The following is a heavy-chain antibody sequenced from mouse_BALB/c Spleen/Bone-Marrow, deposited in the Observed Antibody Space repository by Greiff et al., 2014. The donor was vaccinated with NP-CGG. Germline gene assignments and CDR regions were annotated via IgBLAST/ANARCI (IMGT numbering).Heavy chain of an antibody. V-gene: IGHV5-9-2*01. Sequence: EVKLMESGGGLVKSGGSLKLSCAASGFTFNSYGMSWVRRTPEKRLEWVATISGGGSYTFYSDSVKGRFTISRDNAKNNLYLQLSSLRSEDTALYYCARHAFYDQTEVSFVNWGQGTLVTVSA. CDR2: ISGGGSYT. D-gene: IGHD2-3*01. CDR3: ARHAFYDQTEVSFVN. J-gene: IGHJ3*01. CDR1: GFTFNSYG.